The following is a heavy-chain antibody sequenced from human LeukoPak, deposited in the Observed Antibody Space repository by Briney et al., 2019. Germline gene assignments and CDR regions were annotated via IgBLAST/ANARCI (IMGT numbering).Heavy chain of an antibody. D-gene: IGHD2-2*01. V-gene: IGHV5-51*01. CDR3: ASLQYCSGTICFGSSDI. CDR1: GYSVTNCY. CDR2: IYPGDSHI. J-gene: IGHJ3*02. Sequence: GESLKISCKASGYSVTNCYIVWVRQMPGKGLECMGIIYPGDSHIRYSPSFQGQVTISADSSVNTAYLQWRSLKASDTAMYYCASLQYCSGTICFGSSDIWGRGTMATVSA.